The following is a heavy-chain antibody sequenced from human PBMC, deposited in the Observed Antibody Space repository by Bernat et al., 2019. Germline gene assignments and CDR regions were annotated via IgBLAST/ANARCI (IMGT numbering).Heavy chain of an antibody. CDR2: IDEDGRTT. CDR1: GFSFRTYW. Sequence: EVQLVESGGGLVQPGGSLRLSCAASGFSFRTYWVHWVRQAPGEGLLWVSRIDEDGRTTTYADAVKGRFTISKDNAKNTVFLQMDSLSAEDTAVYYCASASLTPYYFAMDVWGQGTTVTVSS. V-gene: IGHV3-74*01. J-gene: IGHJ6*02. CDR3: ASASLTPYYFAMDV.